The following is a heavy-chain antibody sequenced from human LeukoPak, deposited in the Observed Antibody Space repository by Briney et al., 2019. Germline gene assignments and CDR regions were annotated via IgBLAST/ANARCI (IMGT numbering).Heavy chain of an antibody. CDR3: ARSGVIDMVPFDH. J-gene: IGHJ4*02. D-gene: IGHD2-21*01. CDR1: GDRVSSNSAA. Sequence: SQTLSLTCAISGDRVSSNSAAWNWIRRSPSRGLEWLGRTYYRSKWYNDYAVSVKSRTTINPDTSKNQFSLQLNSVTPEDTAVYYCARSGVIDMVPFDHWGQGTLVTVSS. CDR2: TYYRSKWYN. V-gene: IGHV6-1*01.